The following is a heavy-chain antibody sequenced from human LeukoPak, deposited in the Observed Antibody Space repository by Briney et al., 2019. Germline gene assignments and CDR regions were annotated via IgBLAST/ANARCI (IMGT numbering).Heavy chain of an antibody. J-gene: IGHJ4*02. V-gene: IGHV1-8*03. CDR3: ARGRRITIFGVVTLSDY. Sequence: ASMKVSCKASGYTFTSYDINWVRQATGQGLEWMGWMNPNSGNTGHAQKFQGRVTITRNTSISTAYMELSSLRSEDTAVYYCARGRRITIFGVVTLSDYWGQGTLVTVSS. CDR1: GYTFTSYD. D-gene: IGHD3-3*01. CDR2: MNPNSGNT.